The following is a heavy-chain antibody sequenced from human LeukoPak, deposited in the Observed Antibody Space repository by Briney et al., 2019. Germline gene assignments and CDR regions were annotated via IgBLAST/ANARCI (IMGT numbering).Heavy chain of an antibody. CDR1: GFTFSSFE. D-gene: IGHD1-26*01. J-gene: IGHJ4*02. V-gene: IGHV3-48*03. CDR2: ISGSGSTV. CDR3: ARLRVGATVWD. Sequence: GGSLRLSCAASGFTFSSFEMNWVRQAPGKGLEWVSYISGSGSTVYYADSVRGRFTISRDNAKNSLHLQMNSLRAEDTAVYYCARLRVGATVWDWGQGTLVTVSS.